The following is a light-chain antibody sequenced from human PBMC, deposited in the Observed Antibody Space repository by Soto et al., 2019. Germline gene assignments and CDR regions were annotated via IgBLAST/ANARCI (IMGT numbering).Light chain of an antibody. J-gene: IGKJ5*01. CDR1: QTVSSW. Sequence: DIVLTQSPATLSWSPGERATLSCRASQTVSSWLAWYQQKPVQAPRLLIYKASNITTGVPSRFSGSGSGTDFTLTISSLEPEDFAVYYCQQRSNWPPITFGQGTRLEIK. V-gene: IGKV3-11*01. CDR3: QQRSNWPPIT. CDR2: KAS.